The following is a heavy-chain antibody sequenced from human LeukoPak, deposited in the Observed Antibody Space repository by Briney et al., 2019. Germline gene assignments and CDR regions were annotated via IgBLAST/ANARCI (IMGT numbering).Heavy chain of an antibody. V-gene: IGHV6-1*01. CDR2: TYYRSKWYN. Sequence: SQTLSLTCAISGGSVSSNSAAWNWIRQSPSRGLEWLGRTYYRSKWYNDYAVSVKSRITINPDTSKNQFSLQLNSVTPEDTAVYYCAREGALSSWRYDYFDYWGQGTLVTVSS. D-gene: IGHD6-13*01. CDR1: GGSVSSNSAA. CDR3: AREGALSSWRYDYFDY. J-gene: IGHJ4*02.